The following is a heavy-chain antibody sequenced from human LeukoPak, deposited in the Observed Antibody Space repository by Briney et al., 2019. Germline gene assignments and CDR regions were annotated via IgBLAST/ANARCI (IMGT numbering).Heavy chain of an antibody. V-gene: IGHV1-69*02. J-gene: IGHJ5*02. Sequence: SVKVSCKASGGTFSSYTISWVRQAPGQGLEWMGRIIPIRGIANYAQKFQGRVTITADKSTSTAYMELSSLRSEDTAVYYCARAPGSPTGWFDPWGQGTLVTVSS. CDR2: IIPIRGIA. CDR1: GGTFSSYT. CDR3: ARAPGSPTGWFDP. D-gene: IGHD1-26*01.